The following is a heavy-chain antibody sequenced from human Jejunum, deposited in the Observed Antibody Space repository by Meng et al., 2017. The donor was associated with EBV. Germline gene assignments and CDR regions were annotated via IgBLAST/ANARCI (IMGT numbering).Heavy chain of an antibody. CDR2: INENGRTT. J-gene: IGHJ4*02. CDR3: SRDLAGPYDD. V-gene: IGHV3-74*01. CDR1: GFTFSTYW. Sequence: LQLVGSGGALVQPGASLRLSCAASGFTFSTYWMHWVRQAPGKGLVWISRINENGRTTTYADSVKGRFTISRDNTKNTLYLQMNNLRAEDTAVYFCSRDLAGPYDDWGQGTLVTVSS.